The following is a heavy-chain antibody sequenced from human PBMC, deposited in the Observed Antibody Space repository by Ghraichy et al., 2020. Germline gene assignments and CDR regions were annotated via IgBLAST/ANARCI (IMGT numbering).Heavy chain of an antibody. V-gene: IGHV3-9*01. D-gene: IGHD2-21*02. CDR3: TKDAYCSGDCFRGVYGLDV. Sequence: SLNISCAASGFTFDDYGMHWVRQAPGKGLEWVSGITWNSGHVDYADSVKGRFTISRDNAKNSLYLQMDSLRPEDTALYYCTKDAYCSGDCFRGVYGLDVWGQGTTVTVSS. CDR1: GFTFDDYG. J-gene: IGHJ6*02. CDR2: ITWNSGHV.